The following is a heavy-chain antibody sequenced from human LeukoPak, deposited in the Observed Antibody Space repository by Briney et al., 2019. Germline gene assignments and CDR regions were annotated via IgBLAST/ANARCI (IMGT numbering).Heavy chain of an antibody. CDR2: INAGNGNT. Sequence: ASVNVSCKASGYTFTSYAMHWVRQAPGQRLEWMGWINAGNGNTKYSQKFQGRVTITRDTSASTAYMELSSLRSEDTAVYYCARVPYSSGWYPFDYWGQGTLVTVSS. CDR3: ARVPYSSGWYPFDY. D-gene: IGHD6-19*01. V-gene: IGHV1-3*01. J-gene: IGHJ4*02. CDR1: GYTFTSYA.